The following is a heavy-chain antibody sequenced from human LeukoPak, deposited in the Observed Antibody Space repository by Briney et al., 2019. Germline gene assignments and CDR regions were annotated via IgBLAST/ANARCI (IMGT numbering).Heavy chain of an antibody. Sequence: PSETLSLTCTVSGGSISSSNYFWGWIRQPPGKGLEWIGSIYYSGSTYYNPSLKSRVTISVDTSNNHFSLKLSSVTAADMAVYYCASIARIGLSYYGSGSSDYWGQGTLVTVSS. CDR2: IYYSGST. CDR1: GGSISSSNYF. D-gene: IGHD3-10*01. CDR3: ASIARIGLSYYGSGSSDY. J-gene: IGHJ4*02. V-gene: IGHV4-39*02.